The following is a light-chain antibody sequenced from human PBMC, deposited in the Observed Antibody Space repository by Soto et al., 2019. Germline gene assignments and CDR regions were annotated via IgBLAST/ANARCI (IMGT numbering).Light chain of an antibody. V-gene: IGKV3-11*01. Sequence: VLTQSPATLSLSPGESATLSCRASLTVSRYLAWYQQKPGQAPRLLTYDASNRAPGIPARFSGSGSGTDFTLTISSLEPEDFEVYYCQQRSNWPRPLTFGGGTRVEIK. CDR2: DAS. CDR1: LTVSRY. J-gene: IGKJ4*01. CDR3: QQRSNWPRPLT.